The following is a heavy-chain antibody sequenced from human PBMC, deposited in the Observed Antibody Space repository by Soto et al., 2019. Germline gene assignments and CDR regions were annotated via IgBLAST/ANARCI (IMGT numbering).Heavy chain of an antibody. J-gene: IGHJ5*02. CDR2: INAGNGNT. V-gene: IGHV1-3*01. CDR3: ARDLSGYDVVLLAATLGWFDP. Sequence: GASVKVSCKASGYTFTSYAMHWVRQAPGQRLEWMGWINAGNGNTKYSQKFQGRVTITRDTSASTAYMELSSLRSEDTAVYYCARDLSGYDVVLLAATLGWFDPWGQGTLVTVSS. CDR1: GYTFTSYA. D-gene: IGHD2-15*01.